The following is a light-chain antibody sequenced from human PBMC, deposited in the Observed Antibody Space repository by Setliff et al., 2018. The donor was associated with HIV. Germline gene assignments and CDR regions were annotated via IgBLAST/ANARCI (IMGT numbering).Light chain of an antibody. CDR2: EVT. CDR3: YSYAGSFTWV. CDR1: RSDVGDYDL. V-gene: IGLV2-23*02. Sequence: QSALTQPASVSGSPGQSITISCTGTRSDVGDYDLVSWYQHHPGKAPKLIIFEVTKRPSGVSTRFSGSKSGNTASLTISGLQADDEADYYCYSYAGSFTWVFGTGTKVIVL. J-gene: IGLJ1*01.